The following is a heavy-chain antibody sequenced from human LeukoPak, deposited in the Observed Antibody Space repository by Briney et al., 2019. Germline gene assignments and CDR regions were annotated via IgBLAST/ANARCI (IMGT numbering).Heavy chain of an antibody. CDR3: ATATIFGVVAYFDY. V-gene: IGHV1-69*13. J-gene: IGHJ4*02. CDR1: GGTFTSYA. Sequence: SVKVSCKASGGTFTSYAISWVRQAPGQGLEWMGGIIPIFGTANYAQKFQGRVTITADESTSTAYMELSSLRSEDTAVYYCATATIFGVVAYFDYWGQGTLVTVSS. D-gene: IGHD3-3*01. CDR2: IIPIFGTA.